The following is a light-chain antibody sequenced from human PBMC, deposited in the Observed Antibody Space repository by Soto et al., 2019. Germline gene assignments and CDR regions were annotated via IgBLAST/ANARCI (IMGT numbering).Light chain of an antibody. J-gene: IGLJ2*01. Sequence: QSVLTQSPSASGAPGQSVAISCTGTSSNIGAGYDVHWYQQVPGTAPKLLIYGNNNRPSGVPERFSGSKSDTSASLAITGLQAEDEADYYCQSYDGVLGGKVVFGGGTKLTVL. CDR2: GNN. CDR1: SSNIGAGYD. V-gene: IGLV1-40*01. CDR3: QSYDGVLGGKVV.